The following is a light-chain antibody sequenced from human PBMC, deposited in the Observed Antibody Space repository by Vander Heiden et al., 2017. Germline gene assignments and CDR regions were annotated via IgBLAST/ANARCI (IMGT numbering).Light chain of an antibody. CDR1: QSVSSY. J-gene: IGKJ5*01. CDR3: QQSSNWPL. Sequence: EIVLTQSPATLSLSPGDRATLSCRASQSVSSYLAWYQQKPGQAPRLLIYDASNRATGIPARFSGSGSGTDFTLTISSLEPEDVAVYYCQQSSNWPLFGQGTRLEIK. CDR2: DAS. V-gene: IGKV3-11*01.